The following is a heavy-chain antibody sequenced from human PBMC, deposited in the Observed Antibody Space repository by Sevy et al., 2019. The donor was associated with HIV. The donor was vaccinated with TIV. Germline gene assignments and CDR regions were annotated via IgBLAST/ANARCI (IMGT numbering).Heavy chain of an antibody. V-gene: IGHV4-61*01. Sequence: SETLSLTCTVSGGSVSSGSYYWSWIRQPPGKGLESIGYIYYSGSTNYNPSLKSRVTISVDTSKNQFSLKLSSVTAADTAVYYCARVGCGYCSGGSCCNFDYWGQGTLVTVSS. CDR1: GGSVSSGSYY. CDR2: IYYSGST. D-gene: IGHD2-15*01. J-gene: IGHJ4*02. CDR3: ARVGCGYCSGGSCCNFDY.